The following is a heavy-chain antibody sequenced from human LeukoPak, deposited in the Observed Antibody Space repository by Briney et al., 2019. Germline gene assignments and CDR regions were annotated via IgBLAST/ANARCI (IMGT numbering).Heavy chain of an antibody. CDR3: ARDSDYYASGTYYRVGFDP. V-gene: IGHV6-1*01. Sequence: SQTLPLTCAISGDSVSSHSAAWNWIRQSPSRGLEWLGRTYYRSKWFNDYAVSVKSRLTISADTSKNQFSLQLNSVSPEDTAVYYCARDSDYYASGTYYRVGFDPWGQGTLVTVSS. D-gene: IGHD3-10*01. CDR1: GDSVSSHSAA. CDR2: TYYRSKWFN. J-gene: IGHJ5*02.